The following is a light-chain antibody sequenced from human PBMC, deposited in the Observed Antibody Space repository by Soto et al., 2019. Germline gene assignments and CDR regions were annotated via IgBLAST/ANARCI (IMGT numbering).Light chain of an antibody. CDR3: KSYAGSNTYV. CDR1: KNDIGVYDF. CDR2: EVV. J-gene: IGLJ1*01. V-gene: IGLV2-8*01. Sequence: VLTHPPSASGSPGQSVTISCTGTKNDIGVYDFVSWYQHHPGKAPRLIIYEVVQRPSGVPDRFSGSKSGNTASLTVSGLQAADEADYFCKSYAGSNTYVFGSGTKVTVL.